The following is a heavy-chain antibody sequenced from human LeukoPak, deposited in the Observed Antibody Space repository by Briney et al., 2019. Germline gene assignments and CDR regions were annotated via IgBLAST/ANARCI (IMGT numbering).Heavy chain of an antibody. J-gene: IGHJ5*02. V-gene: IGHV4-39*01. CDR3: ARQIYRNYVSSWFDP. CDR2: IYYFGSA. Sequence: SETLPLTCTVSGDSMNNTNYYWAWIRQPPGKGLEWIGSIYYFGSAYYKPSLWGRVTLSVDTSKNQFSLRLSSVTATDTAVYYCARQIYRNYVSSWFDPWGQGTLVTVSS. CDR1: GDSMNNTNYY. D-gene: IGHD4-11*01.